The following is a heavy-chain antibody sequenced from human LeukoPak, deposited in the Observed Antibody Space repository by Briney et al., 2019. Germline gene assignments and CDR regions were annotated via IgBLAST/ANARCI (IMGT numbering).Heavy chain of an antibody. CDR2: VYYSGST. CDR3: ARDRTGYNWFDP. Sequence: SETLSLTCNVSDDSISSSSYYWAWIRQPPGKGLEWIGSVYYSGSTYYNPSLKSRVTMSVDTSKNQFSLKVTSVTAADTAVYYCARDRTGYNWFDPWGQGTLVTVSS. J-gene: IGHJ5*02. D-gene: IGHD3/OR15-3a*01. CDR1: DDSISSSSYY. V-gene: IGHV4-39*07.